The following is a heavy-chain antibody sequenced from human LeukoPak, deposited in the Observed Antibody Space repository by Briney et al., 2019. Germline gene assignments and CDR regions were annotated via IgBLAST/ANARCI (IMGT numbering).Heavy chain of an antibody. CDR2: ISSSSSYI. CDR3: ARGPTVPDYYYYYMDV. V-gene: IGHV3-21*01. J-gene: IGHJ6*03. Sequence: GGSLRLSCAASGFTFSSYSMNWVRQAPGKGLERVSSISSSSSYIYYADSVKGRFTISRDNAKNSLYLQMNSLRAEDTAVYYCARGPTVPDYYYYYMDVWGKGTTVTISS. D-gene: IGHD4-17*01. CDR1: GFTFSSYS.